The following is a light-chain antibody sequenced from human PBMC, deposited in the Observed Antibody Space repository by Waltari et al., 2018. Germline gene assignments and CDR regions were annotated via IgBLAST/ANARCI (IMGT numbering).Light chain of an antibody. Sequence: QSALTQPASVSGSPGQSITISCSGTDSDVGAYDFVSWYQQHPGKAPHLIIYEVSNRPSGTSNRFSASQSGNTASLTISGLQAEDEADYYCSSYTTSSAPGVFGTGTRVTVL. J-gene: IGLJ1*01. V-gene: IGLV2-14*01. CDR3: SSYTTSSAPGV. CDR2: EVS. CDR1: DSDVGAYDF.